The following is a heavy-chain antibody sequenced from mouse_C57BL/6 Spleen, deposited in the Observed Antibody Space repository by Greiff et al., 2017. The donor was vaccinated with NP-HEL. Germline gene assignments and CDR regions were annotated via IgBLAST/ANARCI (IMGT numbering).Heavy chain of an antibody. CDR3: ARSGFITTVVAKGYFDY. D-gene: IGHD1-1*01. Sequence: EVKLMESGPELVKPGASVKISCKASGYSFTDYNMNWVKQSNGKSLEWIGVINPNYGTTSYNQKFKGKATLTVDQSSSTAYMQLNSLTSEDSAVYYCARSGFITTVVAKGYFDYWGQGTTLTVSS. CDR2: INPNYGTT. V-gene: IGHV1-39*01. J-gene: IGHJ2*01. CDR1: GYSFTDYN.